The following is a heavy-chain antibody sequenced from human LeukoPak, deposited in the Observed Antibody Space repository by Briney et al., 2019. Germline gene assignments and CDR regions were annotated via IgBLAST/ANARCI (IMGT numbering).Heavy chain of an antibody. Sequence: GESLKISCKDSGYSFTNYWIGWVRQMPGKGLEWMGIIHSAASNTKYSPSFQGQVTISADKSISTAYLQWTGLKASDTAMYYCAGARHGDYRWDYWGQGTLVTVSS. D-gene: IGHD4-17*01. CDR3: AGARHGDYRWDY. J-gene: IGHJ4*02. CDR1: GYSFTNYW. V-gene: IGHV5-51*01. CDR2: IHSAASNT.